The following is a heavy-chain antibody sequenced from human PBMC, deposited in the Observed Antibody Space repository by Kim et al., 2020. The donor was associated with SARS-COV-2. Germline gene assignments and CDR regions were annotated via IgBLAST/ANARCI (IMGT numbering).Heavy chain of an antibody. Sequence: SVKVSCKASGGTFSSYAISWVRQAPGQGLEWMGGIIPIFGTANYAQKFQGRVTITADESTSTAYMELSSLRSEDTAVYYCAREILVPPTMKNWYFDLWGRGTLVTVSS. J-gene: IGHJ2*01. CDR3: AREILVPPTMKNWYFDL. D-gene: IGHD2-15*01. V-gene: IGHV1-69*13. CDR2: IIPIFGTA. CDR1: GGTFSSYA.